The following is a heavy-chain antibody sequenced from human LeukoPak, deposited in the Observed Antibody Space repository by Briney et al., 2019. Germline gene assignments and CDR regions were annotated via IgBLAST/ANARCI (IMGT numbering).Heavy chain of an antibody. J-gene: IGHJ4*02. CDR3: ARVGPPEYSSSWYAGSPYFDY. D-gene: IGHD6-13*01. Sequence: SETLSLTCTVSGGSISSYYGSWIRQPPGKGLDWIGYIYYSGSTNYNPSLKSRVTISVDTSKNQFSLKLSSVTAADTAVYYCARVGPPEYSSSWYAGSPYFDYWGQGTLVTVSS. CDR1: GGSISSYY. CDR2: IYYSGST. V-gene: IGHV4-59*01.